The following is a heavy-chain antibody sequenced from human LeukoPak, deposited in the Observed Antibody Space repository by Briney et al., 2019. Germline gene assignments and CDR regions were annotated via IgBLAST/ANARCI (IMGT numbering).Heavy chain of an antibody. J-gene: IGHJ4*02. CDR2: ISESGVST. Sequence: GRSLRLSCAASGSTFSNYAMSWVRQAPGKGLEWVSAISESGVSTYYADSVKGRFTISRDNSKNTLYLQLNSLRAEDTAVYFCAKRGKGYCSSPSCATDYWGQGTLVTVSS. V-gene: IGHV3-23*01. CDR1: GSTFSNYA. CDR3: AKRGKGYCSSPSCATDY. D-gene: IGHD2-2*01.